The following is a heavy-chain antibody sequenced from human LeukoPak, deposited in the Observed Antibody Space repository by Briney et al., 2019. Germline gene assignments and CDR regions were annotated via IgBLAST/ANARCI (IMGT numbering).Heavy chain of an antibody. J-gene: IGHJ1*01. CDR2: IIPILGIA. D-gene: IGHD1-1*01. Sequence: ASVKVSCKASGGTFSSYAISWVRQAPGQGLEWMGRIIPILGIANYAQKFQGRVTITADKSTSTAYMELSSLRSEDTAVYYCARWDEVHYFQQWGLGTLVTVSS. CDR3: ARWDEVHYFQQ. CDR1: GGTFSSYA. V-gene: IGHV1-69*04.